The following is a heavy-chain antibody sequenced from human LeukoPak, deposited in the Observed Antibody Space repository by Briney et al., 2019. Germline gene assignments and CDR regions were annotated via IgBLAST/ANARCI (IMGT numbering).Heavy chain of an antibody. CDR1: GGSISSGGYY. Sequence: SETLSLTCTVSGGSISSGGYYWSWIRQHPGKGLEWIGYIYYSGSTYYNPSLKSRVTISVDTSKNQFSLKLSSVTAADTAVYYCARGNPASGYDWFTWFDPWGQGTLVTVSS. CDR2: IYYSGST. D-gene: IGHD5-12*01. V-gene: IGHV4-31*03. J-gene: IGHJ5*02. CDR3: ARGNPASGYDWFTWFDP.